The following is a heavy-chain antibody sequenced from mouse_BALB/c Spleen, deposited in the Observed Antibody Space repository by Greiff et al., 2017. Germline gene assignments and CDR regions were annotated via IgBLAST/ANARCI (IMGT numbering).Heavy chain of an antibody. CDR1: GYTFTSYW. V-gene: IGHV1-7*01. D-gene: IGHD2-3*01. Sequence: VQLQESGAELAKPGASVKMSCKASGYTFTSYWMHWVKQRPGQGLEWIGYINPSTGYTEYNQKFKDKATLTADKSSSTAYMQLSSLTSEDSAVYYCAPIYDGYWGQGTTLTVSS. CDR3: APIYDGY. J-gene: IGHJ2*01. CDR2: INPSTGYT.